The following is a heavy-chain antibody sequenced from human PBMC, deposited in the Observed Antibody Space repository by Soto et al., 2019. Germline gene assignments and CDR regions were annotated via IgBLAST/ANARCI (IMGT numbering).Heavy chain of an antibody. CDR2: MNPNTGNT. Sequence: QVQLVQSGAEVKKPGASVRVSCKASGYTFTSSDVYWVRQATGQGLELMGWMNPNTGNTGYAQKFQGRVTMTRNTSISTAYMELSSLRSEDTAVYYCAXXXXXCSGGSCYSDWFDPWGQGTPVTVSS. J-gene: IGHJ5*02. CDR3: AXXXXXCSGGSCYSDWFDP. D-gene: IGHD2-15*01. CDR1: GYTFTSSD. V-gene: IGHV1-8*01.